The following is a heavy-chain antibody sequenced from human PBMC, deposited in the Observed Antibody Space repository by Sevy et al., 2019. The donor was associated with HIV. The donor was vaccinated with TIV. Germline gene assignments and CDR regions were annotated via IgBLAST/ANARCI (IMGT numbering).Heavy chain of an antibody. Sequence: ASVKVSCKASGGSIITQSISWVRQAPGQGLEWMGGMIPTFATVNYAQKFQGRVTITADESTNTAYMELSSLRSEDTAVYYCAKGGYSYGYQALDNWGQGTVVTVSS. V-gene: IGHV1-69*13. J-gene: IGHJ3*02. CDR3: AKGGYSYGYQALDN. D-gene: IGHD5-18*01. CDR1: GGSIITQS. CDR2: MIPTFATV.